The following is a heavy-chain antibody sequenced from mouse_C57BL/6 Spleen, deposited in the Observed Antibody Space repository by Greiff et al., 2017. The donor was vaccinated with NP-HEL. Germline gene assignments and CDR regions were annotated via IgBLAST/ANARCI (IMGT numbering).Heavy chain of an antibody. CDR3: AIITTVVPAV. D-gene: IGHD1-1*01. CDR1: GYTFTSYW. Sequence: QVQLQQSGAELVMPGASVKLSCKASGYTFTSYWMHWVKQRPGQGLEWIGEIDPSDSYTNYNQKFKGKSTLTVDKSSSTAYMQLSSLTSEDSAVYYCAIITTVVPAVWGTGTTVTVSS. V-gene: IGHV1-69*01. J-gene: IGHJ1*03. CDR2: IDPSDSYT.